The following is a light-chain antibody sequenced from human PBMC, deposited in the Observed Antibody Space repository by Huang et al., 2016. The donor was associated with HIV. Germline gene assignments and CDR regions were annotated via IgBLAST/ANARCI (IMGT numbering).Light chain of an antibody. Sequence: DIVMTQSPDSLAVSRGERATINCKSSQSVLYSSNNKNYLAWYQQKPGQPPKRVIYWSSTRGCGVPDRCSGSGSGTDFTLTISSLQAEDVAVYYCQQYYSSWWTFGQGTKVEIK. CDR3: QQYYSSWWT. J-gene: IGKJ1*01. CDR1: QSVLYSSNNKNY. CDR2: WSS. V-gene: IGKV4-1*01.